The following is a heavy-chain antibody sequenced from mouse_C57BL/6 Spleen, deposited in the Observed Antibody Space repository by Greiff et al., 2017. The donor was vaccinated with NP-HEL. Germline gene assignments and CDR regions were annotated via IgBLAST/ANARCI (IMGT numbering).Heavy chain of an antibody. CDR3: ATTVVATKDY. CDR2: IYPGDGDT. CDR1: GYAFSSYW. Sequence: VHLVESGAELVKPGASVKISCKASGYAFSSYWMNWVKQRPGKGLEWIGQIYPGDGDTNYNGKFKGKATLTADKSSSTAYMQLSSLTSEDSAVYFCATTVVATKDYWGQGTTLTVSS. D-gene: IGHD1-1*01. J-gene: IGHJ2*01. V-gene: IGHV1-80*01.